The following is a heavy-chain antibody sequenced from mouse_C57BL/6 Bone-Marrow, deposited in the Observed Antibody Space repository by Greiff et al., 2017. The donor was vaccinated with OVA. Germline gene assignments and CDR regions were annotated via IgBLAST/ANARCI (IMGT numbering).Heavy chain of an antibody. Sequence: VQLKQSGAELARPGASVKLSCKASGYTLTSYGLSWVKQRTGQGLEWIGKIYPRSGNTYYNEKFKGKATLPEDKSSSTAYMELLSLTSEDSAVYFCALTQYFDVWGTGTTVTVSS. J-gene: IGHJ1*03. V-gene: IGHV1-81*01. D-gene: IGHD4-1*01. CDR1: GYTLTSYG. CDR2: IYPRSGNT. CDR3: ALTQYFDV.